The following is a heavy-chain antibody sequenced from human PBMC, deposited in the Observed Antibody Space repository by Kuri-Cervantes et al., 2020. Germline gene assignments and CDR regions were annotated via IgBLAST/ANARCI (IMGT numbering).Heavy chain of an antibody. V-gene: IGHV3-21*04. CDR1: GFTFSSYS. CDR2: TSSSSSYI. Sequence: GESLKISCAASGFTFSSYSMNWVRQAPGKGLEWVSSTSSSSSYIYYADSVKGRFTISRDSSKNTLYLQMNSLRAEDTAVYYCARDHDYGDYLVGYYGMDVWGQGTTVTVSS. D-gene: IGHD4-17*01. CDR3: ARDHDYGDYLVGYYGMDV. J-gene: IGHJ6*02.